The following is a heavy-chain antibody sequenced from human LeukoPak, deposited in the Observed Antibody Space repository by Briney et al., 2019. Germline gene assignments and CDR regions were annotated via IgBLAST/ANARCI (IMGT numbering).Heavy chain of an antibody. Sequence: SVKVSCKASGGTFSSYAISWVRQAPGQGLEWMGGIIPIFGTANYAQKFQGRVTITADESTSTAYMELSSLRSEDTAVCYCARDHSSSWWGAAYYYYGMDVWGQGTTVTVSS. J-gene: IGHJ6*02. V-gene: IGHV1-69*13. CDR3: ARDHSSSWWGAAYYYYGMDV. CDR2: IIPIFGTA. D-gene: IGHD6-13*01. CDR1: GGTFSSYA.